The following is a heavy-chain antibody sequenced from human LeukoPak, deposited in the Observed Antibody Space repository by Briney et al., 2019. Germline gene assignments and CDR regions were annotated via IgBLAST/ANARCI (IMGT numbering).Heavy chain of an antibody. Sequence: GGSLRLSCTVSGFTVSSNYMSWVRQAPGKGLEWVSVIYSGGSTYYADSVKGRFTISRDNSKNTLYLQMNSLRAEDTAVYYCARGAVVAAQPTNAFDIWGQGTMVTVSS. CDR3: ARGAVVAAQPTNAFDI. CDR2: IYSGGST. CDR1: GFTVSSNY. V-gene: IGHV3-53*01. D-gene: IGHD2-15*01. J-gene: IGHJ3*02.